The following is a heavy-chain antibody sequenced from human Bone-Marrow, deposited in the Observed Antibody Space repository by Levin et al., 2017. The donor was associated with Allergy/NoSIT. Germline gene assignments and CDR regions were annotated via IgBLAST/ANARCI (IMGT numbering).Heavy chain of an antibody. Sequence: PGGSLRLSCAASGFSFNRFGMHWVRQAPGKGLDWVAIISHDGSITDYTDSVKGRFTIFRDNYKDTLYLQLNNLRAEDTAIYYCAKEGGSWEIDYWGRGTLVAVSS. D-gene: IGHD2-15*01. CDR2: ISHDGSIT. V-gene: IGHV3-30*18. CDR3: AKEGGSWEIDY. J-gene: IGHJ4*02. CDR1: GFSFNRFG.